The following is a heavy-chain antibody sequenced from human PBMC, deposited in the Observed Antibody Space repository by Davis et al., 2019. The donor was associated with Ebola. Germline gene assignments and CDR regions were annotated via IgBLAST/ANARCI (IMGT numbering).Heavy chain of an antibody. CDR2: INPNSGGT. D-gene: IGHD3-3*01. J-gene: IGHJ1*01. V-gene: IGHV1-2*02. Sequence: ASVKVSCKASGYTFTGYYMHWVRQAPGQGLEWMGWINPNSGGTNYAQKFQGRVTMTRDTSISTAYMELSRLRSDDTAVYYCVGDYDFWSGYYTPQYSQHWGQGTLVTVSS. CDR3: VGDYDFWSGYYTPQYSQH. CDR1: GYTFTGYY.